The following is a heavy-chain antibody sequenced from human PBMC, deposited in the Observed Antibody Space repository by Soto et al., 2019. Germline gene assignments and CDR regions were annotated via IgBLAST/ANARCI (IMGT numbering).Heavy chain of an antibody. D-gene: IGHD3-10*01. CDR1: GYTFTSYD. J-gene: IGHJ3*01. Sequence: ASVKVSCKASGYTFTSYDINRVRQATGQGLEWMGWMNPNSGNTDYAQKFQGRVTMTRNTSISTAYMELSSLRSEDTAVYYCAGEITIVRGSDAFDFWGQGTMVTVSS. CDR2: MNPNSGNT. V-gene: IGHV1-8*01. CDR3: AGEITIVRGSDAFDF.